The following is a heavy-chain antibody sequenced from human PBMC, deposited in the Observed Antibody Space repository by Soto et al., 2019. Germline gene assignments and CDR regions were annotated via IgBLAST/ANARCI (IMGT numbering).Heavy chain of an antibody. V-gene: IGHV3-21*01. J-gene: IGHJ4*02. Sequence: EVQLVESGGGLVKPGGSLRLSCAASGFIFSTYSMNWVRQTPGKGLEWVSSISRSSDHMYYADSVRGRFTISRDNAKNSLFLQMNSLRAEDTAVYYCTRAISGGPFDYWGQGALVIVSS. CDR1: GFIFSTYS. CDR3: TRAISGGPFDY. D-gene: IGHD2-15*01. CDR2: ISRSSDHM.